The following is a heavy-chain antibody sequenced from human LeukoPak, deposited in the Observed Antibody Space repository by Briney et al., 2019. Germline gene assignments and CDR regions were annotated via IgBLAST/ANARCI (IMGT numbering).Heavy chain of an antibody. J-gene: IGHJ4*02. CDR1: GFTLNNYA. CDR3: AYARGYSAYEPLDY. V-gene: IGHV3-23*01. Sequence: PGGSLRLSCVVSGFTLNNYAMTWGRQAPGKGLEWVSSIGASGVYMFYADAVRGRFTISRDISKNTLYLQMNSLRAEDTAVYYCAYARGYSAYEPLDYWGQGTLVTVSS. CDR2: IGASGVYM. D-gene: IGHD5-12*01.